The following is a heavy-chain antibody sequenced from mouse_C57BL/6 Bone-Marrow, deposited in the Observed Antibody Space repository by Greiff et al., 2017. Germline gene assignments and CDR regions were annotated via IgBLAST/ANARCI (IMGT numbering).Heavy chain of an antibody. CDR3: ARRRDGYSPYDMDY. J-gene: IGHJ4*01. CDR1: GYSITSGYY. V-gene: IGHV3-6*01. CDR2: ISYDGSN. D-gene: IGHD2-3*01. Sequence: ESGPGLVKPSQSLSLTCSVTGYSITSGYYWNWIRQFPGNKLEWMGYISYDGSNNYNPSLKNRISITRDTSKNQFFLKLNSVTTEDTATYYCARRRDGYSPYDMDYWGQGTSVTVSS.